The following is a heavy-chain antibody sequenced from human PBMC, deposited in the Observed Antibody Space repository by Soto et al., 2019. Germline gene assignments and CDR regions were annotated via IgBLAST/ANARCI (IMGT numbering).Heavy chain of an antibody. CDR3: AKDEVIYDSSGLFDY. V-gene: IGHV3-66*03. J-gene: IGHJ4*02. CDR1: GFTVSSNY. CDR2: IYSGGST. Sequence: EVQLVESGGGLIQPGGSLRLSCAASGFTVSSNYMSWVRQAPGKGLEWVSVIYSGGSTYYADSVKGRFTISRDNSKNTLYLQMNSLRAEDTAVYYCAKDEVIYDSSGLFDYWGQGTLVTVSS. D-gene: IGHD3-22*01.